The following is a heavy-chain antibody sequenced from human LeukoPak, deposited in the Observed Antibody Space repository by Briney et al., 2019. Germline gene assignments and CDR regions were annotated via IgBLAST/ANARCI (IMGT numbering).Heavy chain of an antibody. CDR3: ARDKLTGNAFDI. CDR1: GFTFSNYG. V-gene: IGHV3-33*08. D-gene: IGHD3-10*01. CDR2: IWFDGSNK. Sequence: GGSLRLSCAASGFTFSNYGMHWVRQAPGKGLEWVTIIWFDGSNKYYADSVKGRFTISRDNSKNTLILQMNSLRAEDTAVYYCARDKLTGNAFDIWGQGTMVTVSS. J-gene: IGHJ3*02.